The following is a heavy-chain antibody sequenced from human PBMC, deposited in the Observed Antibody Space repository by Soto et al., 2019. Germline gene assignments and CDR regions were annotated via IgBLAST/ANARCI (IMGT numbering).Heavy chain of an antibody. V-gene: IGHV3-7*01. CDR2: IKQDGSEK. CDR3: ARSEYSSFYYYYYYMDV. Sequence: GGSLRISCAASGFTFSSYWMSWVRQAPGKGLEWVANIKQDGSEKYYVDSVKGRFTISRDNAKNSLYLQMNSLRAEDTAVYYCARSEYSSFYYYYYYMDVWGKGTTVTVSS. D-gene: IGHD6-6*01. J-gene: IGHJ6*03. CDR1: GFTFSSYW.